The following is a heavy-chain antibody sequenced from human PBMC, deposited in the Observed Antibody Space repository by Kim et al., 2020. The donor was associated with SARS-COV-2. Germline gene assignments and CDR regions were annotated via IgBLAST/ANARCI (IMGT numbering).Heavy chain of an antibody. CDR2: IIPIFGTA. D-gene: IGHD3-22*01. V-gene: IGHV1-69*13. J-gene: IGHJ3*02. CDR3: ARVLDGPDYDSSESLTGAFDI. CDR1: GGTFSSYA. Sequence: SVKVSCKASGGTFSSYAISWVRQAPGQGLEWMGGIIPIFGTANYAQKFQGRVTITADESTSTAYMELSSLRSEDTAVYYCARVLDGPDYDSSESLTGAFDIWGQGTMVTVSS.